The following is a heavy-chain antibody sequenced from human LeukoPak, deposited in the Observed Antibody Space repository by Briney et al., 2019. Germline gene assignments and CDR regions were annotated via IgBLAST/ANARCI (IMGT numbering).Heavy chain of an antibody. J-gene: IGHJ6*03. CDR2: INPNSGGT. V-gene: IGHV1-2*02. Sequence: ASVKVSCKASGYTFTGYYMHWVRQAPGQGLEWMGWINPNSGGTNYAQKFQGRVTMTRDTSISTAYMELSRLRSDDTAVYYCARGGYDFWSATYYYMDVWGKGTTVTVSS. CDR1: GYTFTGYY. D-gene: IGHD3-3*01. CDR3: ARGGYDFWSATYYYMDV.